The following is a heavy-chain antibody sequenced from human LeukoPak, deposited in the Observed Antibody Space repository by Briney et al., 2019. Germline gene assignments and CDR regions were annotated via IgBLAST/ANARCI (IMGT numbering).Heavy chain of an antibody. D-gene: IGHD3-22*01. V-gene: IGHV1-2*02. CDR2: INPNSGGT. CDR1: GYSFTGYY. CDR3: ASDYSDSSGLGYYYYYMDV. J-gene: IGHJ6*03. Sequence: GASVKVSCKASGYSFTGYYMHWVRQAPGQGLEWMGWINPNSGGTNYAQKFQGRVTMTRDTSISTAYMELSRLRSDDTAVYYCASDYSDSSGLGYYYYYMDVWGKGTTVTVSS.